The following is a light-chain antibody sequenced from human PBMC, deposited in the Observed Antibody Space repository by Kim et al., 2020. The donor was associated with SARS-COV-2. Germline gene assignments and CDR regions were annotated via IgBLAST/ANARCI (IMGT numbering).Light chain of an antibody. CDR1: QSISSY. CDR3: QQSYSTPYT. CDR2: AAS. V-gene: IGKV1-39*01. J-gene: IGKJ2*01. Sequence: SASVGDSVTITCRASQSISSYLNCYQQKPGKAPKLLIYAASSLQSGVPSRFSGSGSGTDFTLTISSLQPEDFATYYCQQSYSTPYTFGQGTKLEI.